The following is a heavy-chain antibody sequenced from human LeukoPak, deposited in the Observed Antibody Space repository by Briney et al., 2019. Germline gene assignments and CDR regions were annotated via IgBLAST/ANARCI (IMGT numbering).Heavy chain of an antibody. CDR3: ARVELLLWFGELSASAFDI. Sequence: ASVKVSCKASGYTFTSYAMHWVRQAPGQRLEWMGWINAGNGNTKYSQKFQGRVTITRDTSASSAYMELSSLRSEDTAVYYCARVELLLWFGELSASAFDIWGQGTMVTVSS. D-gene: IGHD3-10*01. CDR1: GYTFTSYA. V-gene: IGHV1-3*01. J-gene: IGHJ3*02. CDR2: INAGNGNT.